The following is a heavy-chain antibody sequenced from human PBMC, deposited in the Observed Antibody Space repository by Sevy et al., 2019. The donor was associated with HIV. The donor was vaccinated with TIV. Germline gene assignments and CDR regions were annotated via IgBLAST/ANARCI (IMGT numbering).Heavy chain of an antibody. V-gene: IGHV3-23*01. CDR3: AKRSSSSWYYIGY. Sequence: GGSLRLSCAASGFTFSSYAMSWVRQAPGKGLEWVSAISGSGGSTYYADSVKGRFTISRDNSKNTLYLQMNSLRAEDTDVYYCAKRSSSSWYYIGYWGQGTLVTVSS. J-gene: IGHJ4*02. D-gene: IGHD6-13*01. CDR2: ISGSGGST. CDR1: GFTFSSYA.